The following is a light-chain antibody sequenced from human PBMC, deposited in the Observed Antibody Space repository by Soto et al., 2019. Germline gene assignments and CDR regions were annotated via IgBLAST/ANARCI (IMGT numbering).Light chain of an antibody. CDR1: QSVSSSY. CDR2: GAS. Sequence: EIVLTQSPGTLSLSPGERATLSCRASQSVSSSYLAWYQQKPGQAPRLLIYGASSRATGIQDRFSGSGSGTDFTLTIRRLEPEDFAVYYCKQHGTSPITVGQGTRLEIK. V-gene: IGKV3-20*01. J-gene: IGKJ5*01. CDR3: KQHGTSPIT.